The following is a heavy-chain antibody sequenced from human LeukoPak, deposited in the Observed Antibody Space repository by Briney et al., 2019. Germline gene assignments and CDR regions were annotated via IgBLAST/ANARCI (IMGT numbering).Heavy chain of an antibody. CDR1: GWSFNDYY. CDR2: INARGDT. Sequence: PSETLSLTCAVYGWSFNDYYWNWIRQPPGKGLEWIGEINARGDTNYNPSLKSRVTISLDTSKKQFSLRLTSMIAADTALYYCARGQVPAARGYNWFDPWGQGTLVTVSS. J-gene: IGHJ5*02. D-gene: IGHD2-2*01. V-gene: IGHV4-34*01. CDR3: ARGQVPAARGYNWFDP.